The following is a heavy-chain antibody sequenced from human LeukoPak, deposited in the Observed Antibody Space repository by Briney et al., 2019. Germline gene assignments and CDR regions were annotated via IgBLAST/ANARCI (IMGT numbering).Heavy chain of an antibody. Sequence: GGSLRLSCAASGFTFTDYYMSWIRQAPGKGLEWVSYITNSGTTIYYADSVKGRFTISRDDAKNSLYLQMNSLRAEDTAVYYCARETDIVVVPAAPDYWGQGTLVTVSS. CDR3: ARETDIVVVPAAPDY. V-gene: IGHV3-11*04. D-gene: IGHD2-2*01. CDR1: GFTFTDYY. J-gene: IGHJ4*02. CDR2: ITNSGTTI.